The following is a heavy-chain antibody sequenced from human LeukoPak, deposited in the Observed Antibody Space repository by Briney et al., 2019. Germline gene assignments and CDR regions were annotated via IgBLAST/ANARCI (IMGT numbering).Heavy chain of an antibody. CDR1: GFTFSSYA. V-gene: IGHV3-30-3*01. CDR3: ARSGYSSGYYYYYGMDV. D-gene: IGHD6-19*01. J-gene: IGHJ6*02. Sequence: PGGSLRLSCAASGFTFSSYAMHWVRQAPGKGLEWVAVISYDGSNKYYADSVKGRFTISRDNSKNTLYPQMNSLRAEDTAVYYCARSGYSSGYYYYYGMDVWGQGTTVTVSS. CDR2: ISYDGSNK.